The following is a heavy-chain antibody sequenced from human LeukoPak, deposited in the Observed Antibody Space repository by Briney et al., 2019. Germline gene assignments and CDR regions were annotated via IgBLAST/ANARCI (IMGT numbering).Heavy chain of an antibody. J-gene: IGHJ4*02. V-gene: IGHV2-5*02. Sequence: ESGPTLMKPTQTLTLTCSFSGFSLNTRGVGVGWIRQPPGKALEWLALIYWDGDQRFRPSLRSRLTITKDTSKNQVVLIMINMDPMDTATYYCAHRPPHIATTTAGESPVVFDSWGQGTVVTVSS. D-gene: IGHD3-16*01. CDR3: AHRPPHIATTTAGESPVVFDS. CDR2: IYWDGDQ. CDR1: GFSLNTRGVG.